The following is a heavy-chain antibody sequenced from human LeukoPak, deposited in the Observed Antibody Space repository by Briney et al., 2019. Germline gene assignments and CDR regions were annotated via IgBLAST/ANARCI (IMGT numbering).Heavy chain of an antibody. D-gene: IGHD3-10*01. V-gene: IGHV3-48*04. CDR3: AREVRAGFGELLRRRDAFDI. J-gene: IGHJ3*02. CDR2: ISSTSSTI. Sequence: GGSLRLSCAASGFTFSAYGINWVRQAPGKGLEWVSYISSTSSTIHYADAVKGRFTISRDNAKNSLYLQMNSLRAEDTAVYYCAREVRAGFGELLRRRDAFDIWGQGTMVTVSS. CDR1: GFTFSAYG.